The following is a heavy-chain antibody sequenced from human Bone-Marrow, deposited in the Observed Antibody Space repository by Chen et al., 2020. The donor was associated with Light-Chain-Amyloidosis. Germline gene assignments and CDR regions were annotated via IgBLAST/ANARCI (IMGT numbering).Heavy chain of an antibody. CDR3: TRKGGYFYF. V-gene: IGHV3-23*04. D-gene: IGHD3-10*01. CDR1: GFNFSSFG. Sequence: EVQLVESGGGLVQPGGSLRLSCATSGFNFSSFGMSWVRQAPGKGLVWVSTVSGSAVCKYYAGAVKGRFIISRDNSKSTLYLQMNGLRAGDTAVYFCTRKGGYFYFWGQGSLVTVSS. J-gene: IGHJ4*02. CDR2: VSGSAVCK.